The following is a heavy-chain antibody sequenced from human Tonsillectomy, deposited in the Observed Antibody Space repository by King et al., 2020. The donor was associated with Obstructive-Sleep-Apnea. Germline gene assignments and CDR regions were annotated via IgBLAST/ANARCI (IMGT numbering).Heavy chain of an antibody. CDR1: GGSITSSSW. Sequence: VQLQESGPGLVKPSGTLSLTCDVSGGSITSSSWLPWVRQPPGKGLQWIGEIYHSGSSNYNPSLTSRVTISVDKSRNQFSLKLTSVTAADTAVYYCARDTLVRGVMGYWGQGTLVIVSS. CDR2: IYHSGSS. V-gene: IGHV4-4*02. CDR3: ARDTLVRGVMGY. D-gene: IGHD3-10*01. J-gene: IGHJ4*02.